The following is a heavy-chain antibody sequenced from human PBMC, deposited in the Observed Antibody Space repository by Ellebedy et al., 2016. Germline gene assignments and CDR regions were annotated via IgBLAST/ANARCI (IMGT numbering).Heavy chain of an antibody. D-gene: IGHD1-26*01. CDR1: GFTFSGHW. Sequence: GESLKISCAASGFTFSGHWMHWVRQAPGKGLVWVSRIDTDGTSTSYADSVKGRFTISRDNAKNTVYLQMNSLRAEDTAVYYCARATYSGSPCQDYWGQGALVTVSS. CDR2: IDTDGTST. J-gene: IGHJ4*02. V-gene: IGHV3-74*01. CDR3: ARATYSGSPCQDY.